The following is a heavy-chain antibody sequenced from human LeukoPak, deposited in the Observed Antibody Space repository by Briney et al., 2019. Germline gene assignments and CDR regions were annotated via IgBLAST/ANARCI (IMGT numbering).Heavy chain of an antibody. CDR1: GFTFSSYS. V-gene: IGHV3-23*01. CDR2: VLSDGAT. D-gene: IGHD3-10*01. Sequence: GGSLRLSCAASGFTFSSYSMNWVRQAPGKGLEWVSTVLSDGATHYADSVTGRFTVSRDNSKNMLYLQMNSLRAEDTAIYYCAKDLYGSESTWGQGILVTVSS. J-gene: IGHJ4*02. CDR3: AKDLYGSEST.